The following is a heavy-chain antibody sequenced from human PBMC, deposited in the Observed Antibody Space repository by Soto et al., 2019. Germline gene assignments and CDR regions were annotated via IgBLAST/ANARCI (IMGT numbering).Heavy chain of an antibody. CDR1: GYTFNIYG. D-gene: IGHD3-22*01. CDR2: ISAFNGKT. J-gene: IGHJ4*01. V-gene: IGHV1-18*01. Sequence: QIRLVQSGAEVKKPGASVKVSCKASGYTFNIYGINWVRQALGQGVAWMGWISAFNGKTNYAQNAQGRVTMTTATSTSTAYVELRSLRTDETAVYYCARNRVPKSSGFFPFDYWGHGTLVTVSS. CDR3: ARNRVPKSSGFFPFDY.